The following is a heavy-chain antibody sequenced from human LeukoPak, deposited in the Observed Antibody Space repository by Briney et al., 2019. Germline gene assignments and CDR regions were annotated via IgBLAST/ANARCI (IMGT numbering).Heavy chain of an antibody. CDR2: IYYSGST. CDR3: ARARENTMIVGFDP. J-gene: IGHJ5*02. CDR1: GGSISSYY. Sequence: SETLSLTCTVSGGSISSYYWSWIRQPPGKGLEWIGYIYYSGSTNYNPSLKSRVTISVDTSKNQFSLKLSSATAADTAVYYCARARENTMIVGFDPWGQGTLVTVSS. V-gene: IGHV4-59*01. D-gene: IGHD3-22*01.